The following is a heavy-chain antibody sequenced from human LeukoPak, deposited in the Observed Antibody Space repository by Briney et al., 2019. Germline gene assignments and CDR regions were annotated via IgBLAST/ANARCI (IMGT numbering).Heavy chain of an antibody. CDR2: ISYDGSNK. CDR1: GFTFSSYA. V-gene: IGHV3-30-3*01. CDR3: ARDTGRDTAMVL. Sequence: GGSLRLSCAASGFTFSSYAMHWVRQAPGKGLEWVAVISYDGSNKYYADSVKGRFTISRDNSKNTLYLQMNSLRAEDTAVYYCARDTGRDTAMVLWGQGTLVTVSS. D-gene: IGHD5-18*01. J-gene: IGHJ4*02.